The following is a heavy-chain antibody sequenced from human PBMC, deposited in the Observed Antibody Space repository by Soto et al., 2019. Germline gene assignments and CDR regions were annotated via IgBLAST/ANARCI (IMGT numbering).Heavy chain of an antibody. D-gene: IGHD3-3*02. CDR3: ARENFHFWSGYRSDY. V-gene: IGHV3-48*03. CDR1: GFTFSSYE. J-gene: IGHJ4*02. CDR2: ISSSGSTI. Sequence: GGPLRLSCAASGFTFSSYEMNWVRQAPGKGLEWVSYISSSGSTIYYADSVKGRFTISRDNAKNSLYLQMNSLRAEDTAVYYCARENFHFWSGYRSDYWGQGTLVTVSS.